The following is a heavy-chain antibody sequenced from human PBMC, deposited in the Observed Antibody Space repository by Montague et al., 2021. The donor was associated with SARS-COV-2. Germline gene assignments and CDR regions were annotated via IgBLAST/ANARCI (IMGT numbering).Heavy chain of an antibody. CDR2: IYWDDDK. D-gene: IGHD6-19*01. CDR3: AQTAVDKNGSDRFDY. J-gene: IGHJ4*02. Sequence: PALVKPTQTLTLICTFSGFSLNTRGMSVSWIRQPPGKALEWLARIYWDDDKLYSTSLKTRLTISKDTSKNQVVLIVTNVDPADTATYYCAQTAVDKNGSDRFDYWGQGTLVTVSS. CDR1: GFSLNTRGMS. V-gene: IGHV2-70*17.